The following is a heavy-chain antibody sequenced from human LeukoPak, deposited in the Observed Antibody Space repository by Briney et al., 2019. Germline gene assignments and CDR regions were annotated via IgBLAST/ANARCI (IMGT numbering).Heavy chain of an antibody. CDR1: GFTLSSYG. CDR3: AKEAVRRYFDY. CDR2: IWYDGSNK. V-gene: IGHV3-33*06. J-gene: IGHJ4*02. D-gene: IGHD4-23*01. Sequence: GRSLRLSCGASGFTLSSYGMHWVRQAPGKGLEWVAVIWYDGSNKYYADSVKGRFTISRDNSKNTLYLQMNSLRAEDTAVYYCAKEAVRRYFDYWGQGTLVTVSS.